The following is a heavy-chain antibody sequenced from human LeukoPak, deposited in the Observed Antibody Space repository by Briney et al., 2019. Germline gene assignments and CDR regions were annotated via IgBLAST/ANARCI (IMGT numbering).Heavy chain of an antibody. V-gene: IGHV4-34*01. CDR2: TNHSGST. CDR1: GGSFSGYY. J-gene: IGHJ6*02. CDR3: ARGERVLEWSPDYYYYGMDV. D-gene: IGHD3-3*01. Sequence: SETLSPTCAVYGGSFSGYYWSWIRQPPGKGLEWIGETNHSGSTNYNPSLKSRVTISVDTSKNQFSLKLSSVTAADTAVYYCARGERVLEWSPDYYYYGMDVWGQGTTVTVSS.